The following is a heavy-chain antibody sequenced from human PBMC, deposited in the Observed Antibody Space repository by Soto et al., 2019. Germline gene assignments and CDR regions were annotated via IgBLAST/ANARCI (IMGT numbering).Heavy chain of an antibody. Sequence: GGSLRLSCAASGFTFSSYAMHWVRQAPGKGLEWVAVISYDGSNKYYADSVKGRFTISRDNSKNTLYLQMNSLRAEDTAVYYCARGRSRITMVRGVLDYWGQGTLVTVSS. D-gene: IGHD3-10*01. CDR2: ISYDGSNK. CDR3: ARGRSRITMVRGVLDY. J-gene: IGHJ4*02. V-gene: IGHV3-30-3*01. CDR1: GFTFSSYA.